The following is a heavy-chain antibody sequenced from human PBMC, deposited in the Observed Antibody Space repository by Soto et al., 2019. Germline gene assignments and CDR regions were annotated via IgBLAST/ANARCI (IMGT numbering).Heavy chain of an antibody. CDR3: ASTDTVSTIGGGHDAFDI. Sequence: PGLFKRICCNAFGCKFADFWIGWVRQIQSTGLEWMGVIYPGDSDTRYSPSFQGQVTISADKSISTAYLQWSSLRASDTAIYYCASTDTVSTIGGGHDAFDIWGQGSMVTVSS. J-gene: IGHJ3*02. CDR2: IYPGDSDT. D-gene: IGHD5-12*01. V-gene: IGHV5-51*01. CDR1: GCKFADFW.